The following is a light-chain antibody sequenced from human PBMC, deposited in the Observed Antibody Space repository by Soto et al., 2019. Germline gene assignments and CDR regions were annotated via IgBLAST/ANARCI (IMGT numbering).Light chain of an antibody. CDR2: EVV. Sequence: QSALTQPPSASGSPGQSVTISCTGSKSDIGIYDFVSWYQHHPGKAPRLIIYEVVQRPSGVPDRFSGSKSGNTASLTVSGLQAADGAYYFCKSYAGSNTYVFGTGTKLTVL. CDR1: KSDIGIYDF. V-gene: IGLV2-8*01. J-gene: IGLJ1*01. CDR3: KSYAGSNTYV.